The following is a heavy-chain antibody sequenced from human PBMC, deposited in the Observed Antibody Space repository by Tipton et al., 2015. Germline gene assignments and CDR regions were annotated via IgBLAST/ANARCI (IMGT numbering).Heavy chain of an antibody. D-gene: IGHD3-10*01. Sequence: LRLSCTVSGGSVSTSNYYWSWIRQPPGKGLEYMGYVFHNGDSNYNPSLKSRVSMSVDTSKNQISLKLTSATAADTAIYYCARHKDSGTYPLDYWGQGTLVTVSS. J-gene: IGHJ4*02. CDR1: GGSVSTSNYY. CDR2: VFHNGDS. V-gene: IGHV4-61*01. CDR3: ARHKDSGTYPLDY.